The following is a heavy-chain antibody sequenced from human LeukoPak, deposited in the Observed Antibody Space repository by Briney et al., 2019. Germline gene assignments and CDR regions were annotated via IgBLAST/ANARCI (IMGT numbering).Heavy chain of an antibody. D-gene: IGHD6-13*01. Sequence: GGSLRLSCAASGFTFSSYWMSWVRQAPGKGLEWVANIKRDGSEKYYVDSVKGRFTISRDNARNSLYLQMNSLRAEDTAVYYCARADSSSWYSLFDYWGPGTLVTVSS. CDR1: GFTFSSYW. V-gene: IGHV3-7*01. CDR3: ARADSSSWYSLFDY. J-gene: IGHJ4*02. CDR2: IKRDGSEK.